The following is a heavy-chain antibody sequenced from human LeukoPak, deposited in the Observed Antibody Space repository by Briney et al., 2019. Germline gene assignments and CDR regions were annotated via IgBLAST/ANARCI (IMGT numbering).Heavy chain of an antibody. Sequence: PSETLSLTCTVSGGSISTSTYYWGWIRQPPGKGLEWIATIYYSGSTYYNPSLKSRVTISVDTSKNQFSLKLSSVTAADTAVYYCARTPGIAAAGDGYWGQGTLVTVSS. CDR3: ARTPGIAAAGDGY. CDR1: GGSISTSTYY. D-gene: IGHD6-13*01. J-gene: IGHJ4*02. V-gene: IGHV4-39*07. CDR2: IYYSGST.